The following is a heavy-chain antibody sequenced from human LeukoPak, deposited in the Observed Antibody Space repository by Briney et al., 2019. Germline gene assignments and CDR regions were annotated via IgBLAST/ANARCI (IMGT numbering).Heavy chain of an antibody. V-gene: IGHV1-2*02. CDR1: GYTFTGYY. D-gene: IGHD1-26*01. CDR2: INPNSGGT. J-gene: IGHJ6*03. CDR3: ARDGAGGDYYYYYYMDV. Sequence: GASVKVSCKASGYTFTGYYMHWVRQAPGQGLEWMGWINPNSGGTNYAQKFQGRVTMTRDTSISTAYMELSRPRSDDTAVYYCARDGAGGDYYYYYYMDVWGKGTTVTVSS.